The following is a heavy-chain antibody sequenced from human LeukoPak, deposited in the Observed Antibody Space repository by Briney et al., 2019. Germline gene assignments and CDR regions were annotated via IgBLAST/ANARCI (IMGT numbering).Heavy chain of an antibody. D-gene: IGHD3-3*01. J-gene: IGHJ4*02. Sequence: QSGGSLRLSCAASGFTFDDYAMHWVRQAPGKGLEWVSLISGDGGSTYYADSVKGRFTISRDNSENSLYLQMNSLRTEDTALYYCAKDFGAGRITIFGVVQAFYFDYWGQGTLVTVSS. CDR1: GFTFDDYA. V-gene: IGHV3-43*02. CDR3: AKDFGAGRITIFGVVQAFYFDY. CDR2: ISGDGGST.